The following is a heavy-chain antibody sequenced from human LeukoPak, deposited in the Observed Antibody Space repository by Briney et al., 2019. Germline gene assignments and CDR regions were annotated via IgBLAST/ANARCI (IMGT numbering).Heavy chain of an antibody. CDR2: MSPNSDNT. CDR3: ARDYGGSSGWFDP. Sequence: ASVKVSCKASGYTSTRYDINWDRQATGRWLEWMGWMSPNSDNTGYAQKFQGRVTFTRDTSISTAYMELRSLTSEDTAVYYCARDYGGSSGWFDPWGQGTLVTVSS. CDR1: GYTSTRYD. D-gene: IGHD4-23*01. V-gene: IGHV1-8*01. J-gene: IGHJ5*02.